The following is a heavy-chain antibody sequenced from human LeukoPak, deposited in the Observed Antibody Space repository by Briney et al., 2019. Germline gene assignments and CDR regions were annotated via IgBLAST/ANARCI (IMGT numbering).Heavy chain of an antibody. CDR1: GGSISSYY. D-gene: IGHD3-3*01. CDR2: IYTSGST. CDR3: ARDLSGFLEWLSGNYYFDY. V-gene: IGHV4-4*07. J-gene: IGHJ4*02. Sequence: SETLSLTSTVSGGSISSYYWSWIRQPAGKGLEWIGRIYTSGSTNYNPSLKSRVTMSVDTSKNQFSLKLSSVTAADTAVYYCARDLSGFLEWLSGNYYFDYWGQGTLVTVSS.